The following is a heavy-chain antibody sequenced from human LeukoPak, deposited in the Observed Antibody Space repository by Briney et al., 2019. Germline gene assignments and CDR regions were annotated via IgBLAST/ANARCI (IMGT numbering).Heavy chain of an antibody. CDR1: GYTFTSYG. J-gene: IGHJ4*02. Sequence: ASVKVSCKASGYTFTSYGISWVRQAPGQGLEWMGWISAYNGNTNYAQKLQGRVTITADKSTSTAYMELSSLRSEDTAVYYCATYQEDSGSYFDYWGQGTLVTVSS. CDR2: ISAYNGNT. D-gene: IGHD3-10*01. CDR3: ATYQEDSGSYFDY. V-gene: IGHV1-18*01.